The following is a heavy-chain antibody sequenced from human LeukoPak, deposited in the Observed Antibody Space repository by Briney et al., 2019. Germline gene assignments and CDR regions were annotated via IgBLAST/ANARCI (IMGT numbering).Heavy chain of an antibody. D-gene: IGHD1-26*01. CDR2: ITGGGGTT. CDR3: AKARGLGIVGAHFDY. J-gene: IGHJ4*02. V-gene: IGHV3-23*01. CDR1: GFTFSSYA. Sequence: GGSLRLSCAASGFTFSSYAMTWVRQAPGKGLEWVSTITGGGGTTNYPDSVKGRFTISRDNSKNTLYLQMNSLRAEDTAVYYCAKARGLGIVGAHFDYWGQGTLVTVSS.